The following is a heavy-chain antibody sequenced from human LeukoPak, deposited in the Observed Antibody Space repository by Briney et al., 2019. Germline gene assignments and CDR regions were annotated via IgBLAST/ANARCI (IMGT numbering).Heavy chain of an antibody. CDR3: AKVPHFYYGSGSYQLDY. CDR1: GFTFSSYA. Sequence: AGGSLRLSCAASGFTFSSYAMSWVRQAPGKGLEWVSAISGSGGSTYYADSVKGRFTVSRDNSKKALYLQMNSLRADDTAVYYCAKVPHFYYGSGSYQLDYWGPRTLVTVSS. V-gene: IGHV3-23*01. CDR2: ISGSGGST. J-gene: IGHJ4*02. D-gene: IGHD3-10*01.